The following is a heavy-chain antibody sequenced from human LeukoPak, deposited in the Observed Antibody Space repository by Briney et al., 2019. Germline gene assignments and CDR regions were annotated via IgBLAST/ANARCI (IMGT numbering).Heavy chain of an antibody. Sequence: SQTLSLTCTVSGGSISSGGYYWSWVRQHPGKGLEWIGYIYYSGSTYYNPSLKSRVTISVDTSKNQFSLKLSSVTAADTAVYYCARAVVKGPYYDSSGYYPDAFDIWGQGTMVTVSS. CDR2: IYYSGST. D-gene: IGHD3-22*01. CDR3: ARAVVKGPYYDSSGYYPDAFDI. CDR1: GGSISSGGYY. V-gene: IGHV4-31*03. J-gene: IGHJ3*02.